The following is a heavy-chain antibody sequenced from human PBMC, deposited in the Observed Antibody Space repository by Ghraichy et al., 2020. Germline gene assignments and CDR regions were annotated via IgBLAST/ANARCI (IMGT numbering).Heavy chain of an antibody. J-gene: IGHJ4*02. Sequence: SETLSLTCAVYGGSFSGYYWSWIRQPPGKGLEWIGEINHSGSTNYNPSLKSRVTISVDTSKNQFSLKLSSVTAADTAVYYCARDLRIAARRIDYWGQGTLVTVSS. V-gene: IGHV4-34*01. CDR1: GGSFSGYY. D-gene: IGHD6-6*01. CDR3: ARDLRIAARRIDY. CDR2: INHSGST.